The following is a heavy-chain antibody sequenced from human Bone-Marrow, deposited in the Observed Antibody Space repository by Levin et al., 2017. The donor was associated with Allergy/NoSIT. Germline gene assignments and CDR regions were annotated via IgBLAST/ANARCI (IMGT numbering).Heavy chain of an antibody. CDR1: GGTFNNYT. CDR2: VIPILGQP. CDR3: ARATTSFGDYFDS. Sequence: KISCKASGGTFNNYTFSWVRQAPGQGLEWMGRVIPILGQPNYAQNFKGRITVTADKAARTAYMELNSLTSDDTAVYYCARATTSFGDYFDSWGQGTLVTVSS. D-gene: IGHD1-14*01. V-gene: IGHV1-69*08. J-gene: IGHJ4*02.